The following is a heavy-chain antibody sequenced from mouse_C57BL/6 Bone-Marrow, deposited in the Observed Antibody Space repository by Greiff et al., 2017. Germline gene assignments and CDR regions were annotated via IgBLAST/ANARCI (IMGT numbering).Heavy chain of an antibody. CDR1: GFTFSSYG. V-gene: IGHV5-6*01. D-gene: IGHD3-3*01. Sequence: EVQLVESGGDLVKPGGSLKLSCAASGFTFSSYGMSWVRQTPDKRLEWVATISSGGSYTYYPDSVKGRFTISRDNAKNTLYLQMSSLKSEDTAMYYCARQAGPWFAYWGQGTLVTVSA. CDR2: ISSGGSYT. J-gene: IGHJ3*01. CDR3: ARQAGPWFAY.